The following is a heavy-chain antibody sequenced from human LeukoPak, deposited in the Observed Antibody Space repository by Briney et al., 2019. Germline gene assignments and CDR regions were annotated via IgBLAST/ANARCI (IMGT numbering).Heavy chain of an antibody. CDR3: ARSPGTAAVAGCPIDY. CDR2: IIPIFGTA. Sequence: ASVKVSCKASGGTFSSYAISWVRQAPGQGLEWMGGIIPIFGTANYAQKFQGRVTITADKSTSTAYMELSSLRSEDTAVYYCARSPGTAAVAGCPIDYWGQGTLVTVSS. CDR1: GGTFSSYA. V-gene: IGHV1-69*06. J-gene: IGHJ4*02. D-gene: IGHD6-19*01.